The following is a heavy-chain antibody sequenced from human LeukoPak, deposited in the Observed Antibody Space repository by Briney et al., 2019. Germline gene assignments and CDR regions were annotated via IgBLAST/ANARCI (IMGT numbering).Heavy chain of an antibody. J-gene: IGHJ4*02. Sequence: GGSLRLSCAASGFTFSNAWMSWVRQAPGKGLEWVAFIRYDGSNKYYADSVKGRFTISRDNSKNTLYLQMNSLRAEDTAVYYCAKAGQGKNYYGSGSPLDYWGQGTLVTVSS. CDR1: GFTFSNAW. CDR3: AKAGQGKNYYGSGSPLDY. CDR2: IRYDGSNK. D-gene: IGHD3-10*01. V-gene: IGHV3-30*02.